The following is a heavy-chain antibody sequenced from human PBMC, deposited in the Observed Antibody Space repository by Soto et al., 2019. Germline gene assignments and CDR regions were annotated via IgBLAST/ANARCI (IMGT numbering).Heavy chain of an antibody. V-gene: IGHV3-9*01. CDR3: AKDRYQFAGAAVDI. Sequence: PGGSLRLSCAASGFTVSSNYMSWVRQAPGKGLEWVSGISWNSDYIAYADSVKGRFAISRDNAKNSLYLQMNSLRPEDTALYYCAKDRYQFAGAAVDIWGRGTRVTVSS. D-gene: IGHD3-16*01. CDR2: ISWNSDYI. CDR1: GFTVSSNY. J-gene: IGHJ3*02.